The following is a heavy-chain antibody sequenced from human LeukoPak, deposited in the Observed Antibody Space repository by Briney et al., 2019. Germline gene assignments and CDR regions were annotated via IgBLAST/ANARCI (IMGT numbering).Heavy chain of an antibody. J-gene: IGHJ4*02. CDR1: GYSFTNYW. V-gene: IGHV5-51*01. CDR3: ARQKWVAQNIFDC. CDR2: IYPGDSDT. D-gene: IGHD6-19*01. Sequence: GESLKISCKGSGYSFTNYWIGWVRQMPGKGLEWMGIIYPGDSDTRYSPSFQGQVTISADKSISTAYLQWSSLKASDTAMYYCARQKWVAQNIFDCWGQGTLVTVSS.